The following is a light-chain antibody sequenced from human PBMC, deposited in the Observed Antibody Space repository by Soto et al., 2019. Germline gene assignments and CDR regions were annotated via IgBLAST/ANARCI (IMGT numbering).Light chain of an antibody. J-gene: IGLJ2*01. V-gene: IGLV2-14*01. Sequence: QSALTQPPSVSGSPGQSITISCTGTSRDVGGYKDVSWYQQLPGKAPKLMMYGVRNRPSGVSKRFSGSKSGNTAFLTISVLQAEEEDDYYCSSYTSSSTVVFGGGTKVTVL. CDR1: SRDVGGYKD. CDR3: SSYTSSSTVV. CDR2: GVR.